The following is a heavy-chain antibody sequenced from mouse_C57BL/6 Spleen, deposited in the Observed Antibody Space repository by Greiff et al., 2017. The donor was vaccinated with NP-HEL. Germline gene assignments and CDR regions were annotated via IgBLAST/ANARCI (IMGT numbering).Heavy chain of an antibody. CDR2: IYPGSGST. V-gene: IGHV1-55*01. CDR3: ARGVLLIDYYAMDY. J-gene: IGHJ4*01. D-gene: IGHD1-1*01. Sequence: QVQLKQPGAELVKPGASVKMSCKASGYTFTSYWITWVKQRPGQGLEWIGDIYPGSGSTNYNEKFKSKATLTVDTSSSTAYMQLSSLTSEDSAVYYCARGVLLIDYYAMDYWGQGTSVTVSS. CDR1: GYTFTSYW.